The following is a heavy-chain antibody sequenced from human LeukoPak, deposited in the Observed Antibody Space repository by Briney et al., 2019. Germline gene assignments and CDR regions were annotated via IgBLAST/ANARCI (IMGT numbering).Heavy chain of an antibody. Sequence: PGGSLRLSCAASGFTVSSNYMSWVRQASGKGLEWVSVIYSGGSTYYADSVKGRFTISRDNSKNTLYLQMNSLRAEDTAIYYCAKFRADSSGWPFDYWGQGTLVTVSS. CDR2: IYSGGST. D-gene: IGHD6-19*01. CDR3: AKFRADSSGWPFDY. J-gene: IGHJ4*02. CDR1: GFTVSSNY. V-gene: IGHV3-53*01.